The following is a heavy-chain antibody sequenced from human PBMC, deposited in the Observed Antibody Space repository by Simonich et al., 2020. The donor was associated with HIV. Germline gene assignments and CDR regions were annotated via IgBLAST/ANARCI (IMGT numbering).Heavy chain of an antibody. D-gene: IGHD4-17*01. V-gene: IGHV1-69*13. CDR3: AREVFGDYGGKHFDY. CDR1: GGTFSSYA. CDR2: FLPIFGTS. Sequence: QVQLVQSGAEVKKPGSSVEVSCKASGGTFSSYAISWVRQAPGQGLAWMGRFLPIFGTSNYAQKFQGSVTITVDESPSTAYMELNSLTSEDTAIYYCAREVFGDYGGKHFDYWGQGTLVTVSS. J-gene: IGHJ4*02.